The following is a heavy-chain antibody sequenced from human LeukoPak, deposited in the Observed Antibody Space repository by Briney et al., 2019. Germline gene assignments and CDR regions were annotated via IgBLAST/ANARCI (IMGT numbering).Heavy chain of an antibody. CDR2: INPSGGST. CDR3: ARTVRFLEWLIDY. Sequence: PGASVKVSCKASGYTFTSYYMHWLRQAPGQGLEWMGIINPSGGSTSYAQKFQGRVTMTRDMSTSTVYMELSSLRSEDTAVYYCARTVRFLEWLIDYWGQGTLVTVSS. CDR1: GYTFTSYY. J-gene: IGHJ4*02. D-gene: IGHD3-3*01. V-gene: IGHV1-46*01.